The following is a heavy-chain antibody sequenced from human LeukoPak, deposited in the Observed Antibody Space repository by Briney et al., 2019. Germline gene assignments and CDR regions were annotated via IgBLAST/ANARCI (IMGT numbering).Heavy chain of an antibody. J-gene: IGHJ4*02. CDR2: INPNSGGT. V-gene: IGHV1-2*02. D-gene: IGHD6-13*01. CDR3: ARVPGYSSSWYDY. Sequence: ASVKVSCKASGYTFTSYGISWVRQAPGQGLEWMGWINPNSGGTNYAQKFQGRVTMTRDTSISTAYMELSRLRSDDTAVYYCARVPGYSSSWYDYWGQGTLVTVSS. CDR1: GYTFTSYG.